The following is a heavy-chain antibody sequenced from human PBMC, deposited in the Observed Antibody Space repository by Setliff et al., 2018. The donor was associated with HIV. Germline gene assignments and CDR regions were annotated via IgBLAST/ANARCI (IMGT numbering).Heavy chain of an antibody. CDR2: VIPMYNTE. V-gene: IGHV1-69*05. D-gene: IGHD3-22*01. CDR3: ARDNYYFDNSGYPVDAFDI. J-gene: IGHJ3*02. Sequence: SVKVSCKASGGTFTTITWVRQAPGQGLEWMGGVIPMYNTETYAQKFQDRITITTDESTSTSYMELRSLRVEDTAVYYCARDNYYFDNSGYPVDAFDIWGQGTMVTVSS. CDR1: GGTFTT.